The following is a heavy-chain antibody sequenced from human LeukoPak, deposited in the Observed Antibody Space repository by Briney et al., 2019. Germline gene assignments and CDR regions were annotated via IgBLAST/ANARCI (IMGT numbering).Heavy chain of an antibody. CDR1: GFTFTTYS. V-gene: IGHV3-48*02. Sequence: GGSLRLSCAASGFTFTTYSMNWVRQAPGKGLEWVSYISGSTSTIKYADSVMGRFTISRDNAKNSLYLQMNSLRDEDTAVYYCARDLYGDYSFDYWGQGTLDTVSS. CDR2: ISGSTSTI. J-gene: IGHJ4*02. D-gene: IGHD4-17*01. CDR3: ARDLYGDYSFDY.